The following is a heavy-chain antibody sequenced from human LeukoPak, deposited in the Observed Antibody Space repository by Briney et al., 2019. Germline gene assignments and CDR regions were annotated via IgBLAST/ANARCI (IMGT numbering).Heavy chain of an antibody. CDR2: INPNSGGT. CDR3: ARAPFAYSSGWFDY. D-gene: IGHD6-19*01. V-gene: IGHV1-2*02. CDR1: GYTFTGYY. J-gene: IGHJ4*02. Sequence: GASVKVSCKASGYTFTGYYMHWVRQAPGQGLEWMGWINPNSGGTNYAQKFQGRVTMTRDTSISTAYMELSRLRSDDTAVYYCARAPFAYSSGWFDYWGQGTLVTVSS.